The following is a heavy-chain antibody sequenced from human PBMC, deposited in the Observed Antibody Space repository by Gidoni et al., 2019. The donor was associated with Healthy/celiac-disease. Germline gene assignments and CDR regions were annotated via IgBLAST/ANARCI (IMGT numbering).Heavy chain of an antibody. CDR2: IKQDGSEK. CDR1: GFTFSSYW. Sequence: EVQLVESGGGLVQPGGSLRLSCAASGFTFSSYWMSWVRQAPGKGLEWVDNIKQDGSEKYYVDSVKGRFTISRDNAKNSLYLQMNSLRAEDTAVYYCARWNLLWLNAFDIWGQGTMVTVSS. J-gene: IGHJ3*02. V-gene: IGHV3-7*01. D-gene: IGHD5-18*01. CDR3: ARWNLLWLNAFDI.